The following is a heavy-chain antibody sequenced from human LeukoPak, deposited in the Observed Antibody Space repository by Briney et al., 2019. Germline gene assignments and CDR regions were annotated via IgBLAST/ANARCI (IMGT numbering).Heavy chain of an antibody. J-gene: IGHJ4*02. Sequence: GGSLRLSCVASGFTFNSYAMSWVRQAPGKGLEWVSGISGNGGNIYYADSVKGRFTISRDNSKNTLFLQMNSLRAEDTAVYYCARGYIYGYHYWGQGTLVTVSS. CDR1: GFTFNSYA. V-gene: IGHV3-23*01. CDR3: ARGYIYGYHY. CDR2: ISGNGGNI. D-gene: IGHD5-18*01.